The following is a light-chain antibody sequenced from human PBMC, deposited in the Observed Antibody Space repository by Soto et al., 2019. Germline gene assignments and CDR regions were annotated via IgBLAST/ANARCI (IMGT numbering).Light chain of an antibody. J-gene: IGLJ1*01. V-gene: IGLV2-14*01. Sequence: QSVLTQPASVSGSPGQSITISCTGTSSDVGGYNYVSWYQQHPGKAPKFMIYDVSNRPSGVSNRFSGSNSGNTASLTISGLQAEDEADYYCSSYTSSNTRQMVFGTGTKLTVL. CDR2: DVS. CDR3: SSYTSSNTRQMV. CDR1: SSDVGGYNY.